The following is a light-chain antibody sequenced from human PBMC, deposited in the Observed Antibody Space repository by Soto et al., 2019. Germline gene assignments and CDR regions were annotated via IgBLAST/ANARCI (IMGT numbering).Light chain of an antibody. J-gene: IGKJ4*01. V-gene: IGKV1-9*01. CDR3: QQYKSYST. CDR2: DAS. CDR1: QGISSY. Sequence: DIQLTQSPSSLSASVGDRVTITCRASQGISSYLAWYQQKPGKAPKLLIYDASTLQSGVPSRLSGSGSGTEFTLTISSLQPDDFATYYCQQYKSYSTFGGGTKVDIK.